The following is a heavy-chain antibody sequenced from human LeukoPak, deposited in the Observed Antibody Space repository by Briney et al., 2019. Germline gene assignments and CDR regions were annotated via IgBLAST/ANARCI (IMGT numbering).Heavy chain of an antibody. Sequence: SETLSLTCAVYGGSFSGYYWSWIRQHPGKGLEWIGYIYYSGSTYYNPSLTSRVTISVDTSKNQFSLKLSSVTAADTAVYYCARGYWYDFWSGYFDYWGQGTLVTVSS. CDR3: ARGYWYDFWSGYFDY. CDR2: IYYSGST. J-gene: IGHJ4*02. CDR1: GGSFSGYY. V-gene: IGHV4-31*11. D-gene: IGHD3-3*01.